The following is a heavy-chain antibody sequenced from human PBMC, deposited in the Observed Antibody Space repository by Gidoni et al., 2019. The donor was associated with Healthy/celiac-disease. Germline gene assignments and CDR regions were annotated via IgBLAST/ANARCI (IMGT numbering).Heavy chain of an antibody. D-gene: IGHD4-17*01. J-gene: IGHJ3*02. V-gene: IGHV3-21*01. CDR1: GFTFSSYS. CDR3: ARDLYYGDHTHAFDI. CDR2: ISSSSSYI. Sequence: EVQLVESGGGLVKPGGSLRLSCAASGFTFSSYSMNWVRQAPGKGLEWVSSISSSSSYIYYADSVKGRFTISRDNAKNSLYLQMNSLRAEDTAVYYCARDLYYGDHTHAFDIWGQGTMVTVSS.